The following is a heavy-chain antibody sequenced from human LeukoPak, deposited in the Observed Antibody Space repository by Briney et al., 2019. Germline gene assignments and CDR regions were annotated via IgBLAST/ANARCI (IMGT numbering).Heavy chain of an antibody. CDR3: ARFSAIAAAGHIDY. CDR1: GGTFSSYA. D-gene: IGHD6-13*01. V-gene: IGHV1-69*13. CDR2: IIPTFGTA. J-gene: IGHJ4*02. Sequence: SVKVSCKASGGTFSSYAISWVRQAPGQGLEWMGGIIPTFGTANYAQKFQGRVTITADESTSTAYMELSSLRSEDTAVYYCARFSAIAAAGHIDYWGQGTLVTVSS.